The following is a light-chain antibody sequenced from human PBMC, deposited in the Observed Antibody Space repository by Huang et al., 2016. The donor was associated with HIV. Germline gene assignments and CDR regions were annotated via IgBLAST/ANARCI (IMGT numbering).Light chain of an antibody. V-gene: IGKV3-11*01. J-gene: IGKJ5*01. CDR3: QQRSNWPIT. CDR1: QSVNSY. CDR2: DAS. Sequence: EIVLTQSPATLSLSPGERATLSCRASQSVNSYLAWYQQKPGQAPRLLIYDASNRATCIPARFSGSGSGTDFTLTIGSLEPEDFAVYYCQQRSNWPITFGQGTRLEIK.